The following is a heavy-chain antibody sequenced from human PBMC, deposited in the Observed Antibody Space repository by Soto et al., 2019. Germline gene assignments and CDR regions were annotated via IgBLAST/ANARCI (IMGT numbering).Heavy chain of an antibody. J-gene: IGHJ3*02. CDR1: GGSISSYY. Sequence: SETLSLTCTVSGGSISSYYWSWIRQPPGKGLEWIGYIYYSGSTNYNPSLKSRVTISVDTSKNQFSLKLSSVTAADTAVYYCASSRKYYDILTGYYQGAFDIWGQGTMVTVSS. CDR2: IYYSGST. D-gene: IGHD3-9*01. V-gene: IGHV4-59*01. CDR3: ASSRKYYDILTGYYQGAFDI.